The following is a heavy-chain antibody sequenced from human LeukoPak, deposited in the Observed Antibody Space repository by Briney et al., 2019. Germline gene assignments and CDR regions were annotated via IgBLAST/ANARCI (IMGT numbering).Heavy chain of an antibody. CDR2: IKQDGSEK. V-gene: IGHV3-7*02. D-gene: IGHD2-8*02. CDR1: GFTFSSYW. CDR3: ARIATGGPLD. Sequence: PGGSLRRSCAASGFTFSSYWMSWVRQAPGKGLEWVANIKQDGSEKYYVDSVKGRFTISRDNAKNSLYLQMNSLSVEDTAIYYCARIATGGPLDWGQGTLVIVSS. J-gene: IGHJ4*02.